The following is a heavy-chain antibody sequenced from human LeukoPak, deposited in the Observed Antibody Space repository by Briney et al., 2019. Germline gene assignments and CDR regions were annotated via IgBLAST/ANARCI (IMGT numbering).Heavy chain of an antibody. V-gene: IGHV3-30*02. CDR2: IRYDGSNK. D-gene: IGHD1-1*01. J-gene: IGHJ4*02. Sequence: GGSLRLSCAASGFTFSSYGMHWVRQAPGKGLEWVAFIRYDGSNKYYADSVKGRFTISRDNSKNTLYLQMNSLRAEDTAVYYCAKDGAHWTGTTLHYRFDYWGQGTLVTVSS. CDR3: AKDGAHWTGTTLHYRFDY. CDR1: GFTFSSYG.